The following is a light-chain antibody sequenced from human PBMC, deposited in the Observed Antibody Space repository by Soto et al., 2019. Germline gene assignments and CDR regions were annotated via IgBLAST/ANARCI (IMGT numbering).Light chain of an antibody. V-gene: IGKV3-20*01. CDR2: GAS. CDR3: QQYGSAPPWT. Sequence: EIVLTQSPGTLSLSPGERATLSCRASQSVSSSYLAWYQQKPGQAPRLLIYGASSWATGIPDRFSGSGSGTDFTLTISRLEPEDFAVYFFQQYGSAPPWTFGQGTKVEIK. CDR1: QSVSSSY. J-gene: IGKJ1*01.